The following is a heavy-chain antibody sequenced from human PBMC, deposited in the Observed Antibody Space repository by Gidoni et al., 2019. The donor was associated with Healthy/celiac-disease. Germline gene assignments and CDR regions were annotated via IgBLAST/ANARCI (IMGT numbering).Heavy chain of an antibody. V-gene: IGHV3-23*04. CDR1: GFTFSSYA. CDR2: ISGSGGST. Sequence: EVQLVESGGGLVQPGGSLRLSCAASGFTFSSYAMSWVRQAPGKGLEWVSAISGSGGSTYYADSVKGRFTISRDNSKNTLYLQMNSLRAEDTAVYYCARLGVGARYYYYGMDVWGQGTTVTVSS. J-gene: IGHJ6*02. D-gene: IGHD1-26*01. CDR3: ARLGVGARYYYYGMDV.